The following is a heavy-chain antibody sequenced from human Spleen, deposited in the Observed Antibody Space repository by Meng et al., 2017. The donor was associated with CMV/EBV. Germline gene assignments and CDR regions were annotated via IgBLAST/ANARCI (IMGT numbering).Heavy chain of an antibody. Sequence: GESLKISCAASGFTVSSNYMSWVRQAPGKGLEWVANIKQDGSEKYYVDSVKGRFTISRDNAKNSLYLQMNSLRAEDTAVYYCARVRAHDTYYYDSRGMDFDYWGQGTLVTVSS. D-gene: IGHD3-22*01. CDR3: ARVRAHDTYYYDSRGMDFDY. CDR2: IKQDGSEK. CDR1: GFTVSSNY. J-gene: IGHJ4*02. V-gene: IGHV3-7*01.